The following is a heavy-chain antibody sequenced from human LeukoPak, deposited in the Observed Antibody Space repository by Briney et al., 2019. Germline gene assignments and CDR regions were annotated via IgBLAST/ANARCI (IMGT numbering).Heavy chain of an antibody. CDR2: IIRSSSYI. V-gene: IGHV3-21*01. CDR1: GFTFSNYN. D-gene: IGHD2-8*02. Sequence: PGGSLRLSCAASGFTFSNYNMNWVRQAPGKGLEWVSSIIRSSSYIYYADSVKGRFTISRDNTKNSLYLQMNSLRAEDTAVYYCARDSPYGTAGYWGQGTLVTVS. J-gene: IGHJ4*02. CDR3: ARDSPYGTAGY.